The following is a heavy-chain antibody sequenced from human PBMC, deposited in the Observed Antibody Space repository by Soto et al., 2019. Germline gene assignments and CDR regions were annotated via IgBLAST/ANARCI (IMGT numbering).Heavy chain of an antibody. CDR1: GGSISSYY. D-gene: IGHD3-16*01. Sequence: PSETLSLTCTVSGGSISSYYWSWIRQPPGKGLEWIGYIYYSGSTYYNPSLKSRVTISVDTSKNQFSLKLSSVTAADTAVYYCAALKYFDSSDYLTYWGQGTLVTVSS. CDR3: AALKYFDSSDYLTY. J-gene: IGHJ4*02. CDR2: IYYSGST. V-gene: IGHV4-59*08.